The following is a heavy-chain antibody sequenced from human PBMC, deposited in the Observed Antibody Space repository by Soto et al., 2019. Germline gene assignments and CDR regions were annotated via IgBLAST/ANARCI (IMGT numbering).Heavy chain of an antibody. D-gene: IGHD4-17*01. J-gene: IGHJ4*02. CDR2: IYYSGST. Sequence: QVQLQESGPGLVKPSQTLSLTCTVSGGSISSGGYYWSWIRQHPGKGLEWIGYIYYSGSTYYNPSVKSRVTISVDTSKHQCSLKLSSVTAADTDVYYCARPSQSTVTTFDYWGQGTLVTVSS. V-gene: IGHV4-31*03. CDR3: ARPSQSTVTTFDY. CDR1: GGSISSGGYY.